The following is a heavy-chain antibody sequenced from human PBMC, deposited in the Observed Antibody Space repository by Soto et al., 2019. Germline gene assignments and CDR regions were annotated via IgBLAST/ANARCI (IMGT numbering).Heavy chain of an antibody. Sequence: ASVKVSCKASGYTFTSYAMHWVRQAPGQRLEWMGWINVGNGNTKYSQKFQGRVTITRDTSASTAYMELSSLRSEDTAVYYCARGFIAAAGSWFDPWGQGTLVTVSS. D-gene: IGHD6-13*01. V-gene: IGHV1-3*01. CDR3: ARGFIAAAGSWFDP. CDR1: GYTFTSYA. CDR2: INVGNGNT. J-gene: IGHJ5*02.